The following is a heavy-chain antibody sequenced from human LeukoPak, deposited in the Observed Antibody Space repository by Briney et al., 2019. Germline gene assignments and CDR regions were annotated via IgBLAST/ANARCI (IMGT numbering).Heavy chain of an antibody. CDR1: GFTFSSYA. Sequence: GGSLRLSCAASGFTFSSYAMSWARQAPGKGLEWVSAISGSGGSTYYADSVKGRFTISRDNSRSTLYLQMNSLRPEDTAIYYCAREGYYGSGSPPSLYFDYWGQGTLVTVSS. D-gene: IGHD3-10*01. J-gene: IGHJ4*02. V-gene: IGHV3-23*01. CDR3: AREGYYGSGSPPSLYFDY. CDR2: ISGSGGST.